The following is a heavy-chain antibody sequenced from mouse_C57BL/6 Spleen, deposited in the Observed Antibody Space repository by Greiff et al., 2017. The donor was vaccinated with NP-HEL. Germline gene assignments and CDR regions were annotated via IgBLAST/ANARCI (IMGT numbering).Heavy chain of an antibody. CDR3: ARRIYYGKRDYAMDY. D-gene: IGHD2-1*01. Sequence: VQLQQSDAELVKPGASVKISCKVSGYTFTDHTIHWMKQRPEQGLEWIGYIYPRDGSTKYNEKFKGKATLTADKSSSTAYMQLNSLTSEDSAVYFCARRIYYGKRDYAMDYWGQGTSVTVSS. J-gene: IGHJ4*01. V-gene: IGHV1-78*01. CDR1: GYTFTDHT. CDR2: IYPRDGST.